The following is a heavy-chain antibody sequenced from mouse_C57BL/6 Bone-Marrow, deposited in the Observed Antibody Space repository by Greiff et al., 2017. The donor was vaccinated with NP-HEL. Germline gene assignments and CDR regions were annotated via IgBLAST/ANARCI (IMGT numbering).Heavy chain of an antibody. D-gene: IGHD2-12*01. J-gene: IGHJ3*01. CDR1: GYTFTSYW. CDR3: ARDKVYSWGFAY. V-gene: IGHV1-55*01. Sequence: VQLQQSGAELVKPGASVKMSCKASGYTFTSYWITWVKQRPGQGLEWIGDIYPGSGSTNYNEKFKSKATLTVDTSSSTAYMQLSSLTSEDSAVYYCARDKVYSWGFAYWGQGTLVTVSA. CDR2: IYPGSGST.